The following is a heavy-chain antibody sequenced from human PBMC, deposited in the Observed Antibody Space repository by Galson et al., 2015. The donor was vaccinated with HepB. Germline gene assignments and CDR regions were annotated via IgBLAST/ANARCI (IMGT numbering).Heavy chain of an antibody. J-gene: IGHJ3*02. CDR2: ISYDGSNK. Sequence: SLRLSCAASGFTFSSYAMHWVRQAPGKGLEWVAVISYDGSNKYYADSVKGRFTISRDNSKNTLYLQMNSLRAEDTAVYYCARETYYYDSSGDDAFDIWGQGTMVTVSS. V-gene: IGHV3-30-3*01. CDR1: GFTFSSYA. D-gene: IGHD3-22*01. CDR3: ARETYYYDSSGDDAFDI.